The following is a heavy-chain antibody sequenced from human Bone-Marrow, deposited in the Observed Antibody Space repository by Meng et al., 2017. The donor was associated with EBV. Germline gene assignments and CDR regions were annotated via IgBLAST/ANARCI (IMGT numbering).Heavy chain of an antibody. CDR3: ASESGRGYTPDY. V-gene: IGHV1-69*01. CDR1: GGPFQNYA. CDR2: FLPTLGAP. Sequence: QGQLVHPPAEVNKPGSSVKVSCKTSGGPFQNYAVSWVRQAPGQGLEWLGGFLPTLGAPNYAQKFHGRVTITADESTSTHYMDLSSLRSDDTAVYYCASESGRGYTPDYWGQGTLVTVSS. D-gene: IGHD3-10*01. J-gene: IGHJ4*02.